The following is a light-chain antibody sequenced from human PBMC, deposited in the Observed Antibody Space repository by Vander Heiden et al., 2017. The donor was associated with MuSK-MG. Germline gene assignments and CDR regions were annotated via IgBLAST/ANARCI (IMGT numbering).Light chain of an antibody. J-gene: IGLJ1*01. Sequence: QSALTQPASVSGSPGQSITISCPGTSSDVGGYNYVSWYQQHPGKAPKLMIYEVSNRPSGVSNRFSGSKSGNTASLTISGLQAEDEADYYCSSYTSSNTGVFGTGTKVTVL. CDR1: SSDVGGYNY. CDR2: EVS. V-gene: IGLV2-14*01. CDR3: SSYTSSNTGV.